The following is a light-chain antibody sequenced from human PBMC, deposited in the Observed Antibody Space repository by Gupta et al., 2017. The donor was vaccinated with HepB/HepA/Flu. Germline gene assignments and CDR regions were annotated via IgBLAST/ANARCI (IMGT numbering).Light chain of an antibody. V-gene: IGKV1-33*01. J-gene: IGKJ4*01. CDR1: QDISNY. CDR2: DAS. Sequence: EIKMTQSPSSLSASVGERVTITCQASQDISNYLNWYQQKPGKAPKLLIYDASNVETGVPSRFSGSGSGTDFTFTISSLQPEDFATYYCQQEDNLPFTFGRGTKVEIK. CDR3: QQEDNLPFT.